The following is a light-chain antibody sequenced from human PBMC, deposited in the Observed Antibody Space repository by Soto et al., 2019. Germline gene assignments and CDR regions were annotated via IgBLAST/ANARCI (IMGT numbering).Light chain of an antibody. J-gene: IGLJ2*01. CDR1: SSNIGAGYD. CDR2: EVR. CDR3: YSYTGSATVI. V-gene: IGLV1-40*01. Sequence: QSVLTQPPSVSGAPGQRVTISCTGSSSNIGAGYDVHWYQQLPGTAPKLIIYEVRNRPSGVSNRFSASKSGNTASLTISGLQAEDEAVYYCYSYTGSATVIFGGGTKVTVL.